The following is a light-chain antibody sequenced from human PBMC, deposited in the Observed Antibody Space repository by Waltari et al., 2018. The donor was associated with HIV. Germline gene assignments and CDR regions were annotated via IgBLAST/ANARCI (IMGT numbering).Light chain of an antibody. CDR1: TSNVGNNF. J-gene: IGLJ1*01. CDR2: RDN. Sequence: QSVLTQPPSASGTPGQRVTISCSGTTSNVGNNFVSWYQQLPGTAPKLLIYRDNHGPSGVPDRLCGAKSGASASLAIGGLRSEDEGDYHGATWDVSLGASYVFGAGTKVTVL. CDR3: ATWDVSLGASYV. V-gene: IGLV1-47*01.